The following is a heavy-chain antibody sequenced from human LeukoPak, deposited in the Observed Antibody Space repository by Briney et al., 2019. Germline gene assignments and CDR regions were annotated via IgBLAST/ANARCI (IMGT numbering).Heavy chain of an antibody. CDR1: GGSFSGYY. D-gene: IGHD3-3*01. J-gene: IGHJ4*02. CDR3: ARVSWGVVIGFDY. Sequence: PSETLSLTCAVYGGSFSGYYWSWIRQPPGKGLEWIGEINHSGSTYYNPSLKSRVTISVDTSKNQFSLKLSSVTAADTAVYYCARVSWGVVIGFDYWGQGTLVTVSS. CDR2: INHSGST. V-gene: IGHV4-34*01.